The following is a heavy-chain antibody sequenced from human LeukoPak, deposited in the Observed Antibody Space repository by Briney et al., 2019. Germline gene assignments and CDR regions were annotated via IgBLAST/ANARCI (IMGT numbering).Heavy chain of an antibody. CDR1: GGTLSSYA. V-gene: IGHV1-69*13. CDR3: ARALSWGGGMDV. J-gene: IGHJ6*02. CDR2: IIPIFGTA. Sequence: ASVKVSCKASGGTLSSYAISWVRQAPGQGLEWMGGIIPIFGTANYAQKFQGRVTITADESTSTAYMELSSLRSEDTAVYYCARALSWGGGMDVWGQGTTVTVSS. D-gene: IGHD1-26*01.